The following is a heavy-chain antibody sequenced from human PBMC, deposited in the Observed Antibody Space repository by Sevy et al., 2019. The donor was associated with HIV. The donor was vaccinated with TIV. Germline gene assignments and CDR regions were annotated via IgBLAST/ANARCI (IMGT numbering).Heavy chain of an antibody. Sequence: GGSLRLSCAASGFTFRSYEMPWVRQAPGKGLEWVSSISSSGTTIYYGDSVEGRFTFSRDNPKNSLYLQMNSLRPEDTAVYYCARKGVADDFGFDPWGQGTLVTVSS. V-gene: IGHV3-48*03. CDR1: GFTFRSYE. D-gene: IGHD3-16*01. CDR3: ARKGVADDFGFDP. CDR2: ISSSGTTI. J-gene: IGHJ5*02.